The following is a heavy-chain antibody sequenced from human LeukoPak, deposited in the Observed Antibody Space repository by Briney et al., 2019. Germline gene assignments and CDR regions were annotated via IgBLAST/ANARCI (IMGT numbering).Heavy chain of an antibody. Sequence: SETLSLTCTVSDGSFISSGYYWGWIRQPPGKGLEWIGSIYYSGSTYYNPSLKSRVTISVDTSKNQFSLKLRSVTAADTAVYYCARGRGYCSGGSCYTRDYYMDVWGKGTTVTVSS. V-gene: IGHV4-39*07. CDR3: ARGRGYCSGGSCYTRDYYMDV. J-gene: IGHJ6*03. CDR1: DGSFISSGYY. D-gene: IGHD2-15*01. CDR2: IYYSGST.